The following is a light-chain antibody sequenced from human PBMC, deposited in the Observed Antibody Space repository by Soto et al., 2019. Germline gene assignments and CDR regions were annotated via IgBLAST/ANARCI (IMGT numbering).Light chain of an antibody. CDR1: SGSVSTPYY. V-gene: IGLV8-61*01. CDR3: VLYMSSGISV. J-gene: IGLJ3*02. Sequence: QTVVTQEPSFSVSPGGTVTLTCGLSSGSVSTPYYPSWYQQTPGQAPRTLIYSTNTRSSGVPDRFSGSILGNKAALTITGAQADDEADYYCVLYMSSGISVFGGGTKLTVL. CDR2: STN.